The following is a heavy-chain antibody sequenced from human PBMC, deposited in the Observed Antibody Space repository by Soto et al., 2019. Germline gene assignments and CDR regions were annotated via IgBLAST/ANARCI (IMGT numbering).Heavy chain of an antibody. CDR3: AHSLCGGDCLGCYSSYYYYGTDV. Sequence: QITLKESGPTLVKPTQTLTLTCTFSGFSLSTGGVGVGWIRQPPGKALEWLALIYWAGDKRYSPSLKSRPTVTQDTTKNQGVRTMRNMHPADTGANSGAHSLCGGDCLGCYSSYYYYGTDVWGQGTAVTVSS. CDR1: GFSLSTGGVG. D-gene: IGHD2-21*02. J-gene: IGHJ6*02. CDR2: IYWAGDK. V-gene: IGHV2-5*02.